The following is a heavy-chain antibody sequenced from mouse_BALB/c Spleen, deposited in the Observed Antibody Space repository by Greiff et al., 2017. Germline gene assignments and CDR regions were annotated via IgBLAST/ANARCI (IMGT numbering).Heavy chain of an antibody. CDR1: GFTFTDYY. Sequence: EVQLVESGGGLVQPGGSLRLSCATSGFTFTDYYMSWVRQPPGKALEWLGFIRNKANGYTTEYSASVKGRFTISRDNSQSILYLQMNTLRAEDSATYYCARVYYEDYFDYWGQGTTLTVSS. CDR3: ARVYYEDYFDY. V-gene: IGHV7-3*02. J-gene: IGHJ2*01. CDR2: IRNKANGYTT. D-gene: IGHD2-4*01.